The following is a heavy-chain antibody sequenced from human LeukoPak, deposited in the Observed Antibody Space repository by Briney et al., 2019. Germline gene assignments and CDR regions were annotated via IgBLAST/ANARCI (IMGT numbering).Heavy chain of an antibody. CDR1: GFTFSNYW. J-gene: IGHJ3*02. D-gene: IGHD4-11*01. CDR2: INSDGINT. Sequence: PGGSLRLSCAASGFTFSNYWMHWVRQAPGKGLVWVSRINSDGINTSYADSVKGRFTISRDNAKNTLNLQMNSLRVEDTAVYYCARGQHRVTSSDDAFDIWGQGTMVTVSS. V-gene: IGHV3-74*01. CDR3: ARGQHRVTSSDDAFDI.